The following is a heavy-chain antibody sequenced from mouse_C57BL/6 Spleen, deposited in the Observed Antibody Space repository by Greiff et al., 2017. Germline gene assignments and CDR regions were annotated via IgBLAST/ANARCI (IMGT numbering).Heavy chain of an antibody. CDR2: ISYSGST. J-gene: IGHJ1*03. CDR3: AKARRGYFDV. Sequence: EVQLQESGPGLAKPSQTLSLSCSVTGYSITSDYWNWIRKFPGNKLEYMGYISYSGSTYYNPSIKSRISILRATSNNQYFLQLNSVTTEDTATYCCAKARRGYFDVWGTGTTVTVSS. V-gene: IGHV3-8*01. CDR1: GYSITSDY.